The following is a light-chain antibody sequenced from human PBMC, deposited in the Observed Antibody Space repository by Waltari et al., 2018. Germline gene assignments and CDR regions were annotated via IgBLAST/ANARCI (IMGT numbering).Light chain of an antibody. CDR2: QST. V-gene: IGLV3-1*01. CDR1: KMGDKF. Sequence: SYELTQPPSVSVSPGQTASITCSGHKMGDKFACWYQQKPGQSPVLVIYQSTKRPSGIPGRFSGSNSGKTATLTIGGTQAMDEADYYCQAWDTITGGVFGGGTKLTVL. J-gene: IGLJ2*01. CDR3: QAWDTITGGV.